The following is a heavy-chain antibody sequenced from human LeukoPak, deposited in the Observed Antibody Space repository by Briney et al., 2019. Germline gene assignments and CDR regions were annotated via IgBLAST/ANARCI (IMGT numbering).Heavy chain of an antibody. Sequence: ASVKVSCKASGYTFTSYYMHWVRQAPGQGLEWMGIINPSGGSTSYAQKFQGRVTMTRDTSTSTVYMELSSLRYEDTAVYYCARGPESTMVPFSAPLWGQGTMVTVSS. CDR1: GYTFTSYY. J-gene: IGHJ3*01. D-gene: IGHD3-10*01. CDR2: INPSGGST. V-gene: IGHV1-46*01. CDR3: ARGPESTMVPFSAPL.